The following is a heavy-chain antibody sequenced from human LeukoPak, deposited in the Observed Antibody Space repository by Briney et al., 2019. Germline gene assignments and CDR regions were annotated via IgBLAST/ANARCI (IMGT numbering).Heavy chain of an antibody. V-gene: IGHV1-46*01. D-gene: IGHD5-24*01. CDR2: INPSGGST. CDR3: ARNGWGRWLHPHV. J-gene: IGHJ3*01. Sequence: ASVKVSCKASGYTFTSYYMHWVRQAPGQGLEWMGIINPSGGSTSYAQKFQGRVTMTRDMSTSTVYMELSSLRSEDTAVYYCARNGWGRWLHPHVWGQGTMVTVSS. CDR1: GYTFTSYY.